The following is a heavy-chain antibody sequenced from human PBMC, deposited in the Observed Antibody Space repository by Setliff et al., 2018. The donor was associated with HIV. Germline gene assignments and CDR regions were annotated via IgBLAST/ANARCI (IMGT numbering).Heavy chain of an antibody. V-gene: IGHV3-66*01. Sequence: GSLRLSCAASGFTVSNDYMSWVRQAPGRGLEWVSVIHSGGSTYYADSVKGRFIISRDNSKNSLYLQMNSLRAEDTAVYYCARGPLSSSWYNWFDPWGQGTLVTVSS. CDR2: IHSGGST. J-gene: IGHJ5*02. D-gene: IGHD6-13*01. CDR1: GFTVSNDY. CDR3: ARGPLSSSWYNWFDP.